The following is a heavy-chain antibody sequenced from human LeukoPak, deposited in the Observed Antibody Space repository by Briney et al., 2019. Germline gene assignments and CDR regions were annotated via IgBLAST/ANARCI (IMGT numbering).Heavy chain of an antibody. CDR2: IGTTGSYI. J-gene: IGHJ4*02. CDR1: GFTFSNYS. Sequence: GGSLRLSCAASGFTFSNYSMNWVRQAPGKGLEWVSSIGTTGSYIFYADSVKGRFTIPRDNAKNTLYLQMNSLRAEDTAVYYCARGEYDILTDYDYWGQGILVTVSS. V-gene: IGHV3-21*01. D-gene: IGHD3-9*01. CDR3: ARGEYDILTDYDY.